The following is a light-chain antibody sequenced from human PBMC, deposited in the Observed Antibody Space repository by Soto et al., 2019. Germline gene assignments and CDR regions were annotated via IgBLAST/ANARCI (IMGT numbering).Light chain of an antibody. CDR1: GSNIGRNT. CDR3: AAWDDSLNGVV. CDR2: SDN. V-gene: IGLV1-44*01. Sequence: QSVLTQPPSASGTPGQRVTISCSGSGSNIGRNTVNWYQHLPGTAPKLIIHSDNQRPSGVPDRFSGSKSGTSASLAISGLQSEDEADYYWAAWDDSLNGVVFGGGTKLTVL. J-gene: IGLJ2*01.